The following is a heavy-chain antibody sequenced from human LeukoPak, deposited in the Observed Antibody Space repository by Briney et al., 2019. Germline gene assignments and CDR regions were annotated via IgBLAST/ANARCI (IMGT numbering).Heavy chain of an antibody. Sequence: EASVKVSCKASGYTFTGYYMHWVRQAPGQGLEWMGWTNPNSGGTNYAQRFQGRVTMTRDTSTSTVYMELSSLRSEDTAVYYCARDRSGYHAYWGQGTLVTVSS. J-gene: IGHJ4*02. V-gene: IGHV1-2*02. CDR1: GYTFTGYY. CDR3: ARDRSGYHAY. D-gene: IGHD3-3*01. CDR2: TNPNSGGT.